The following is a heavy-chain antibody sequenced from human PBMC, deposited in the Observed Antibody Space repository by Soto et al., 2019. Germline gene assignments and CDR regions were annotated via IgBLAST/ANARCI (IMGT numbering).Heavy chain of an antibody. V-gene: IGHV4-39*01. J-gene: IGHJ3*02. CDR1: GGSISSSSYY. CDR3: ARVSTYYYDSGRVFDI. CDR2: IYYSGST. D-gene: IGHD3-22*01. Sequence: PSETLSLTCTVSGGSISSSSYYWGWIRQPPGKGLEWIGSIYYSGSTYYNPSLKSRVTISVDTSKNQFSLKLSSVTAADTAVYYCARVSTYYYDSGRVFDIWGQGTMVTVSS.